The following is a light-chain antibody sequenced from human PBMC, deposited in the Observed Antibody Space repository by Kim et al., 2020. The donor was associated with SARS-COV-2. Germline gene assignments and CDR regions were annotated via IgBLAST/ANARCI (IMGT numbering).Light chain of an antibody. CDR3: QAWDSRTVV. V-gene: IGLV3-1*01. Sequence: SYELTQPPSVSVSPGQTASITCSGDKLGDKYACWYQQKPGQSPVLVIYQDSKRPSGIPERFSGSNSGNTATLTISGTQAMDEADYYCQAWDSRTVVFGGGTQLPS. J-gene: IGLJ2*01. CDR2: QDS. CDR1: KLGDKY.